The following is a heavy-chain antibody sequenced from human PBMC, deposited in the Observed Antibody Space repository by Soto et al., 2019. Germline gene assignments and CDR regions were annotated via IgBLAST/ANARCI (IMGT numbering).Heavy chain of an antibody. Sequence: QVQLVQSGAEVKKPGSSVKVSCKASGGTFTSYALSWVRQAPGQGLEWMGGIIPISGRTNYAQRFQGRVSITADDSTTTAYMELASLRSDDTAVYYCALDTSGGAVLFDPWGQGSLVTVSS. J-gene: IGHJ5*02. V-gene: IGHV1-69*12. D-gene: IGHD3-22*01. CDR1: GGTFTSYA. CDR2: IIPISGRT. CDR3: ALDTSGGAVLFDP.